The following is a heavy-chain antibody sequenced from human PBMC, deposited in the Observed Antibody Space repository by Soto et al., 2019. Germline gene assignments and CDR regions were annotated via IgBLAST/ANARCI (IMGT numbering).Heavy chain of an antibody. D-gene: IGHD3-10*01. J-gene: IGHJ6*02. Sequence: ASVKVSCKASGYTFTSYGISWVRQAPGQGLEWMGWISAYNGNTNYAQKLQGRVTMTTDTSTSTAYMELRSLRSDDTAVYYCARGGFLWWGELLPPPPSGMDVWGQGTTVTVSS. CDR1: GYTFTSYG. CDR2: ISAYNGNT. CDR3: ARGGFLWWGELLPPPPSGMDV. V-gene: IGHV1-18*01.